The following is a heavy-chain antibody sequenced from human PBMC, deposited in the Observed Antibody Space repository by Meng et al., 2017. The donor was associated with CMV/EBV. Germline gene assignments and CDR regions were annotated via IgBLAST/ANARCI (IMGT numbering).Heavy chain of an antibody. J-gene: IGHJ4*02. Sequence: SETLSLTCTVSGGSVSSGSYYGSWIRQPPGKGLEWSGYIYYSGSTNSNPSLKSRVTISVDTSKNQFSLKLSSVTAADPAVYYCARGWELQYWGQGTLVTVSS. D-gene: IGHD1-26*01. V-gene: IGHV4-61*01. CDR2: IYYSGST. CDR3: ARGWELQY. CDR1: GGSVSSGSYY.